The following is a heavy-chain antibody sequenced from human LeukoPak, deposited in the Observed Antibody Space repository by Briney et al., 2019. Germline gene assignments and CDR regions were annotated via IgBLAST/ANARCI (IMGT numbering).Heavy chain of an antibody. CDR2: IRYDGSNK. CDR3: ARVTGGYNLVDY. CDR1: GFTFSSYG. D-gene: IGHD5-24*01. V-gene: IGHV3-30*02. J-gene: IGHJ4*02. Sequence: GGSLRLSCAASGFTFSSYGMHWVRQAPGKGLEWVAFIRYDGSNKYYTDSVKGRFTISRDNAKNTLYLQMNSLRAEDTAVYYCARVTGGYNLVDYWGQGTLVTVSS.